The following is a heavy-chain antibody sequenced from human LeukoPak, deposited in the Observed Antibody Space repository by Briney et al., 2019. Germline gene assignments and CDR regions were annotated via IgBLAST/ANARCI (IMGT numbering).Heavy chain of an antibody. CDR2: INPNSGGT. J-gene: IGHJ6*03. V-gene: IGHV1-2*02. D-gene: IGHD3/OR15-3a*01. Sequence: GASVKVSCNASGHTFTSYDINWVRQAPGQGLEWMGWINPNSGGTNYAQKFQGRVTMTRDKSISTAYMELSRLRSDDTAVYYCARGSSASGWTYYYYMDVSGKGTTVTVSS. CDR1: GHTFTSYD. CDR3: ARGSSASGWTYYYYMDV.